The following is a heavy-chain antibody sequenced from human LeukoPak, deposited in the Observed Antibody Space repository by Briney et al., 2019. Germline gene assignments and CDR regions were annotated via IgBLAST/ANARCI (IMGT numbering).Heavy chain of an antibody. D-gene: IGHD5-12*01. V-gene: IGHV3-30-3*01. J-gene: IGHJ4*02. CDR3: ARDPTHSHSGYDFYFDY. CDR1: AFTFSSYA. CDR2: ISYDGSNK. Sequence: GRSLRLSCAASAFTFSSYAMHWVRQAPGKGLEWVAVISYDGSNKYYADSVKGRFTISRDNSKNTLYLQMNSLRAEDTAVYYCARDPTHSHSGYDFYFDYWGQGTLVTVSS.